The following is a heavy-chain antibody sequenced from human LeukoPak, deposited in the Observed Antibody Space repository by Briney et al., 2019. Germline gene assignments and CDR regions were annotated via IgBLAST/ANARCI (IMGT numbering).Heavy chain of an antibody. CDR2: MNPNSGNT. V-gene: IGHV1-8*01. CDR3: ALLSVTGTRTNPHFDY. D-gene: IGHD6-19*01. Sequence: ASVKVSCKASGYTFTSYDINWVRQATGQGLEWMGWMNPNSGNTGYAQKFQGRVTMTRNTSISTAYMELSSLRSEDTAAYYCALLSVTGTRTNPHFDYWGQGTLVTVSS. J-gene: IGHJ4*02. CDR1: GYTFTSYD.